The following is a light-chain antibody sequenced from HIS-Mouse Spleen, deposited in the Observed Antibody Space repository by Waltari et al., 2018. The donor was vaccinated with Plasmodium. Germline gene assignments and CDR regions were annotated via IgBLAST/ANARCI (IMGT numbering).Light chain of an antibody. V-gene: IGKV1-39*01. Sequence: DIQMTQSPSSLSASVGDRVTITCRASQSISSYLNWYQQKPGKAPTLLIYAASSLQRGDPSRFSGSGSGTDVTLTISSLQPEDFATYYCQQSYSTPPTFGGGTKVEIK. CDR1: QSISSY. CDR3: QQSYSTPPT. J-gene: IGKJ4*01. CDR2: AAS.